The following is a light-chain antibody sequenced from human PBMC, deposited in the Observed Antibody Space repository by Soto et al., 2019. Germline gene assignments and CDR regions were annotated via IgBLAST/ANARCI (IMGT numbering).Light chain of an antibody. CDR3: QQDGRSPLT. V-gene: IGKV3-20*01. Sequence: EIVLTQSPGTLSLFPGERATLSCRASQSLASDFLAWYQQKPGQAPRLLIYTASSRAAGIPDRFSGSGSGTDFTLTISRLEPEDVAVYYCQQDGRSPLTFGGGTKVEI. CDR2: TAS. CDR1: QSLASDF. J-gene: IGKJ4*01.